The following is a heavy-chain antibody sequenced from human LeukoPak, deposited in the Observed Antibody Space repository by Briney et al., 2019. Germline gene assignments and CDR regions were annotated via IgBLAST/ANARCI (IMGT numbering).Heavy chain of an antibody. Sequence: SETLSLTCTVSGGSISSYYWSWIRQPPGKGLEWIGYIYYSGGTNYNPSLKSRVTISVDTSKNQFSLKLSSVTAADTAVYYCARGAYSSSWYYYYGMDVWGQGTTVTVSS. D-gene: IGHD6-13*01. V-gene: IGHV4-59*01. CDR1: GGSISSYY. CDR2: IYYSGGT. CDR3: ARGAYSSSWYYYYGMDV. J-gene: IGHJ6*02.